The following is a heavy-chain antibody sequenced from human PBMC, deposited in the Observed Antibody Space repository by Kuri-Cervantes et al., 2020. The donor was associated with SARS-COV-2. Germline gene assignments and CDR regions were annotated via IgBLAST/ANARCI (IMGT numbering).Heavy chain of an antibody. CDR2: IYYSGST. CDR3: AREGYCSGGSCFDY. D-gene: IGHD2-15*01. CDR1: GGSISSYY. Sequence: SETLSLTCTVSGGSISSYYWSWIWQPPGKGLEWIGYIYYSGSTNYNPSLKSRVTISVDTSKNQFSLKLSSVTAADTAVYYCAREGYCSGGSCFDYWGQGTLVTVSS. J-gene: IGHJ4*02. V-gene: IGHV4-59*01.